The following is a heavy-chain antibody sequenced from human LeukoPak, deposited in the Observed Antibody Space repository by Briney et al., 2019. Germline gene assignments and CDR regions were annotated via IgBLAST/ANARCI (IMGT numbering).Heavy chain of an antibody. V-gene: IGHV4-31*03. CDR3: ARVGDSSGYYHFDY. D-gene: IGHD3-22*01. CDR1: GGSISSGGYY. Sequence: SQTLSLTCTVSGGSISSGGYYWSWIRQHPGKGLEWIGYIYYSGSTYYNPSLKSRVTISVDTSKNQFSLKLSALTAADTAVYYCARVGDSSGYYHFDYWGQGTLVTVSS. CDR2: IYYSGST. J-gene: IGHJ4*02.